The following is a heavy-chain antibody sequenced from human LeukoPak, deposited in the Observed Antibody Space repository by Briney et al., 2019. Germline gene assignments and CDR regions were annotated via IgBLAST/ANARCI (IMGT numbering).Heavy chain of an antibody. CDR2: INPSGGST. D-gene: IGHD6-19*01. J-gene: IGHJ6*02. CDR1: GCTFTSYY. V-gene: IGHV1-46*01. CDR3: AREAVAGPNYYYYGMDV. Sequence: ASVKVSCKASGCTFTSYYMHWVRQAPGQGLEWMGIINPSGGSTSYAQKFQGRVTMTRDTSTSTVYMELSSLRSEDTAVYYCAREAVAGPNYYYYGMDVWGQGTTVTVSS.